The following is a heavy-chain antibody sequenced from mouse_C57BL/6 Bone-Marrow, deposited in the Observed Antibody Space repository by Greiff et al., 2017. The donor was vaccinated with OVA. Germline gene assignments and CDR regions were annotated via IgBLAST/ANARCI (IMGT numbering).Heavy chain of an antibody. CDR1: GYAFSSSW. J-gene: IGHJ2*01. D-gene: IGHD2-3*01. V-gene: IGHV1-82*01. CDR2: IYPGDGDT. Sequence: VQLQQSGPELVKPGASVKISCEASGYAFSSSWMNWVKQRPGKGLEWIGRIYPGDGDTNYNGKFKGKATLTADKSSSTAYMQLSSLTSEDSTVYFCAIHVDGCYASSFDDWGQGTTLTVSS. CDR3: AIHVDGCYASSFDD.